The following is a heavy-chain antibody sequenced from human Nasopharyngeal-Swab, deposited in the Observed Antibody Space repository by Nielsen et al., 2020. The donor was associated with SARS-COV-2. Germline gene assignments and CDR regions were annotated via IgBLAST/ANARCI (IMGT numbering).Heavy chain of an antibody. D-gene: IGHD6-19*01. J-gene: IGHJ4*02. CDR2: INAGKGNT. CDR1: GYTLSTYA. CDR3: ARVPAVAASRIDY. V-gene: IGHV1-3*01. Sequence: ASVKVSCKASGYTLSTYAMYWVRQAPGQRPEGMGWINAGKGNTIYSQKFQGRVRISRDTSANTVYMELNRLRSEDTAVYYCARVPAVAASRIDYWGQGTLVTVSS.